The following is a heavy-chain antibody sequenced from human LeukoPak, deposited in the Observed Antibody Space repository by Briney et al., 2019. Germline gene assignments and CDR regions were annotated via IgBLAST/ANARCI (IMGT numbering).Heavy chain of an antibody. J-gene: IGHJ4*02. Sequence: GGSLRLSCAASGFTLSSYAMHWVRQAPGKVLEWVAVLSYDGSNKYYAGSVKGRFTISRDNSKNTLYLQMNSLRAEDTAVYYCARVEGEGSSSSWYPVPVDYWGQGTLVTVSS. D-gene: IGHD6-13*01. V-gene: IGHV3-30*04. CDR2: LSYDGSNK. CDR1: GFTLSSYA. CDR3: ARVEGEGSSSSWYPVPVDY.